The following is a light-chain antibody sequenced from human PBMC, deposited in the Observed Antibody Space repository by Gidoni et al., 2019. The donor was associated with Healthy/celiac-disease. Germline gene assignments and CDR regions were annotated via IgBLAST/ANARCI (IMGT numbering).Light chain of an antibody. CDR1: QSVSSY. CDR3: QQRSNWPPWT. J-gene: IGKJ1*01. CDR2: DAS. V-gene: IGKV3-11*01. Sequence: TGPPATPSLSPGERATLSCRASQSVSSYLAWYQQKPGQAPRLLIYDASNRATGIPARFSGSGSGTDFTLTISSLEPEDFAVYYCQQRSNWPPWTFGQGTKVEIK.